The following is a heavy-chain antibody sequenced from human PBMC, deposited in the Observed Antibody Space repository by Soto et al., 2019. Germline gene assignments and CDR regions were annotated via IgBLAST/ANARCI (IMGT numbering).Heavy chain of an antibody. V-gene: IGHV4-30-4*01. Sequence: SETLSLTCTVSGGSISSGDYYWSWIRQPPGKGLEWIGYIYYSGSTYYNPSLKSRVTISVDTSKNQFSLKLSSVTAADTAVYYCARVGRGIAVAGIDYWGQGTLVTVSS. CDR3: ARVGRGIAVAGIDY. CDR1: GGSISSGDYY. D-gene: IGHD6-19*01. J-gene: IGHJ4*02. CDR2: IYYSGST.